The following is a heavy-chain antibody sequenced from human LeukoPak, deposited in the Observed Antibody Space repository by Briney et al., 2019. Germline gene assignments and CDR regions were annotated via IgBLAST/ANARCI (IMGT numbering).Heavy chain of an antibody. CDR3: ARSSGYCSVSVCRGIDS. V-gene: IGHV4-39*01. D-gene: IGHD2-15*01. Sequence: SETLSLTCTGSGGSISSSSYYWGWIRQPPGKGLEWIGSMSYSGSTYHNPSLKSRVTLSVDTSKNQFSLKLSSVTAADTAIYYCARSSGYCSVSVCRGIDSWGQGSLITVSS. CDR2: MSYSGST. CDR1: GGSISSSSYY. J-gene: IGHJ4*02.